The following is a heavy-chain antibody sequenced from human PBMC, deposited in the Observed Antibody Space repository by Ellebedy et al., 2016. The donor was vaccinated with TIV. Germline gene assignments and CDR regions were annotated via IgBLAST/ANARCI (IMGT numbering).Heavy chain of an antibody. D-gene: IGHD6-19*01. CDR3: ARGYSSGWGYDY. CDR1: GGSIRSSNW. Sequence: MPSETLSLTCAVSGGSIRSSNWLSWVRQPPGKGLEWIGEIYHSGSTNYNPSLKSRVTISVDKSKNQFSLKLSSVTAADTAVYYCARGYSSGWGYDYWGQGTLVTVSS. CDR2: IYHSGST. J-gene: IGHJ4*02. V-gene: IGHV4-4*02.